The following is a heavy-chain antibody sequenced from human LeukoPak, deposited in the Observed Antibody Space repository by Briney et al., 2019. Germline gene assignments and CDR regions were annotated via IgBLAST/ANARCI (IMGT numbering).Heavy chain of an antibody. CDR1: GGSFSGYY. CDR2: INHSGST. Sequence: SSETLSLTCAVYGGSFSGYYWSWIRQPPGKGLEWIGEINHSGSTNYNPSLKSRVTISVDTSKNQFSLKLSSVTPADTPVYYCARWRPYYYGASQGFDPWGRGTLVTVSS. V-gene: IGHV4-34*01. CDR3: ARWRPYYYGASQGFDP. J-gene: IGHJ5*02. D-gene: IGHD3-10*01.